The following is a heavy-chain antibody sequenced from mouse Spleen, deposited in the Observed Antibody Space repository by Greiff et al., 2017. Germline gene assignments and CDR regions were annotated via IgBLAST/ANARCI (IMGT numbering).Heavy chain of an antibody. V-gene: IGHV1-15*01. D-gene: IGHD2-3*01. J-gene: IGHJ3*01. CDR2: IDPETGGT. CDR3: TREYDGYSRFAY. CDR1: GYTFTDYE. Sequence: VQLQQSGAELVRPGASVTLSCKASGYTFTDYEMHWVKQTPVHGLEWIGAIDPETGGTAYNQKFKGKAILTADKSSSTAYMELRSLTSEDSAVYYCTREYDGYSRFAYWGQGTLVTVSA.